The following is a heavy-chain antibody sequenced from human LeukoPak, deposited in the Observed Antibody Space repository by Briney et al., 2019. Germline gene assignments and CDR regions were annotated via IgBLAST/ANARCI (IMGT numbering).Heavy chain of an antibody. CDR3: ARVGYSNSYDY. Sequence: ASVKVSCKASGYTFTNFDINWVRQATGQGLEWMGWMSPNTGNAGYAQKFQDRVTITWDASISTAYMDLSSLRSEDTAMYYCARVGYSNSYDYWGQGTLVTVSS. CDR1: GYTFTNFD. J-gene: IGHJ4*02. CDR2: MSPNTGNA. D-gene: IGHD4-11*01. V-gene: IGHV1-8*02.